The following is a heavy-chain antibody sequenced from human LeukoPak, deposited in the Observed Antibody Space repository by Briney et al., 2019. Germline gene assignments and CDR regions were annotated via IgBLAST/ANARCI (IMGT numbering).Heavy chain of an antibody. CDR2: IKSKTDGETT. CDR1: GFTFSNAW. CDR3: TTYKVTTAFDL. J-gene: IGHJ2*01. Sequence: GGSLRLSCAASGFTFSNAWMSWVRQAPGKGLEWVSRIKSKTDGETTDYTEPVKGRFTISRDVSKNTLYLQMNSLKSEDTAVYYCTTYKVTTAFDLWGRGTLVTVSS. V-gene: IGHV3-15*01. D-gene: IGHD4-17*01.